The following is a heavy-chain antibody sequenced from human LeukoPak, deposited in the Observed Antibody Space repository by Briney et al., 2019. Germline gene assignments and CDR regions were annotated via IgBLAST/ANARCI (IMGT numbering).Heavy chain of an antibody. J-gene: IGHJ4*02. CDR3: ARVAQQTYYYGSGSYSYFDY. V-gene: IGHV1-2*02. Sequence: GASVKVSCKASGYTFTGYYIHWVRQAPGQGLEWMGWINPNSGGTNYAQKFQGRVTMTRDTSISTAYMELSRLRSDDTAVYYCARVAQQTYYYGSGSYSYFDYWGQGTLVTVSS. D-gene: IGHD3-10*01. CDR2: INPNSGGT. CDR1: GYTFTGYY.